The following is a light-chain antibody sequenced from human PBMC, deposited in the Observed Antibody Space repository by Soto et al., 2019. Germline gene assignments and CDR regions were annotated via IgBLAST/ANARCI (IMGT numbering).Light chain of an antibody. J-gene: IGKJ3*01. CDR3: QQYNGD. CDR2: DAS. Sequence: DIQMTQSPSTLSASVGDRVTITCRASQSINNWVAWYQQKPGKAPNLLIYDASNLESGFPSRFSGSGSGTEFTLTISSMQPDDFAADYCQQYNGDFGRGTKVDIK. CDR1: QSINNW. V-gene: IGKV1-5*01.